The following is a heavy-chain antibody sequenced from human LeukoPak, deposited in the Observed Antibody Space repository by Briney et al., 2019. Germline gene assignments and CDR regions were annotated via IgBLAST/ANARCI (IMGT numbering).Heavy chain of an antibody. CDR1: GGTFSSYA. J-gene: IGHJ4*02. CDR3: APEARYSGYDSGY. CDR2: IIPIFGTA. D-gene: IGHD5-12*01. Sequence: SVKVSCKASGGTFSSYAISWVRQAPGQGLEWMGGIIPIFGTANYAQKSQGRVTITADESTSTAYMELSSLRSEDTAVYYCAPEARYSGYDSGYWGQGTLVTVSS. V-gene: IGHV1-69*01.